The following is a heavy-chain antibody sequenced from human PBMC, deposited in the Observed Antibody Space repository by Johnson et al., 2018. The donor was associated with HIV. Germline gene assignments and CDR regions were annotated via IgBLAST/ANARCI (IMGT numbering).Heavy chain of an antibody. V-gene: IGHV3-74*01. D-gene: IGHD3-22*01. CDR2: IRNDGSAT. CDR1: GFDFSSSW. CDR3: ARGLDYYDSSGFRSASFDI. J-gene: IGHJ3*02. Sequence: VQLVESGGGLVQPGGSLRLSCAASGFDFSSSWMHWVRQAPGKGLVWVSRIRNDGSATTYAASVKGRFTISSDNSRNALYLQMNSLRAEDTAVYYCARGLDYYDSSGFRSASFDIWGQGTMVIVSP.